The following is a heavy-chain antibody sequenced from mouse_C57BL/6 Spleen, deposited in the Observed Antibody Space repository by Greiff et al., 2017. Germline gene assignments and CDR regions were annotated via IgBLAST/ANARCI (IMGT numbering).Heavy chain of an antibody. CDR3: ARMVTTRWYFDV. V-gene: IGHV3-6*01. J-gene: IGHJ1*03. Sequence: EVKVEESGPGLVKPSQSLSLTCSVTGYSITSGYYWNWIRQFPGNKLEWMGYISYDGSNNYNPSLKNRISITRDTSKNQFFLKLNSVTTEDTATYYCARMVTTRWYFDVWGTGTTVTVSS. CDR2: ISYDGSN. CDR1: GYSITSGYY. D-gene: IGHD2-1*01.